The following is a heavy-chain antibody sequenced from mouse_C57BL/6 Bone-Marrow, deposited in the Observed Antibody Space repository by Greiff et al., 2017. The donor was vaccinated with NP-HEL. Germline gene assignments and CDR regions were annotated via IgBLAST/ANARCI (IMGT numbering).Heavy chain of an antibody. CDR3: ARGGGLTGAWFAY. Sequence: VKLVESGPELVKPGASVKISCKASGYAFSSSWMNWVKQRPGKGLEWIGRIYPGDGDTNYHGKFKGKATLTADKSSSTAYMQRSSLTSEDSAVYFCARGGGLTGAWFAYGGQGTLVTVSA. CDR2: IYPGDGDT. D-gene: IGHD4-1*01. V-gene: IGHV1-82*01. J-gene: IGHJ3*01. CDR1: GYAFSSSW.